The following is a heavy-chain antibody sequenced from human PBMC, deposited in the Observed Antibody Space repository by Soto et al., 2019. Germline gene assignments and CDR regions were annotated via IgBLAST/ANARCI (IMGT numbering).Heavy chain of an antibody. CDR3: ARVYGSGTYWLDY. D-gene: IGHD3-10*01. V-gene: IGHV4-4*02. CDR2: IHHSGTT. Sequence: QVQLQESGPGLVKPSETLSLTCDVSGVSISSSHWWSWVRRPPGKGLEWIGEIHHSGTTNYNPSLKSRISRSVDKSSNQFSLTLNSVTAADTALYSCARVYGSGTYWLDYWGQGISVTVSS. J-gene: IGHJ4*02. CDR1: GVSISSSHW.